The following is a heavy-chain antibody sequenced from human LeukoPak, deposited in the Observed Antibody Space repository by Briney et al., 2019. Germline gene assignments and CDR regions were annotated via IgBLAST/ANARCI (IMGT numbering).Heavy chain of an antibody. CDR1: GFTFSSYG. Sequence: PGGSLRLSCAASGFTFSSYGMHWVRQAPGKGLEWVAVIWYDGSNKYYADSVKGRFTISRDNSKNTLYLQMNSLRAEDTAVYYWARVRYGMDVWGKGTTVTGSS. V-gene: IGHV3-33*01. CDR2: IWYDGSNK. J-gene: IGHJ6*04. CDR3: ARVRYGMDV.